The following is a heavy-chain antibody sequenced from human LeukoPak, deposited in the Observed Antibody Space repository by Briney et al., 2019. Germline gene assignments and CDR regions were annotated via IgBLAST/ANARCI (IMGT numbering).Heavy chain of an antibody. CDR1: GFTFSSYS. D-gene: IGHD3-22*01. Sequence: PGGSLRLSCAASGFTFSSYSMNWVRQAPGKGLEWVSSISSSSSYIYYADSVKGRFTISRDNAKNSLYLQMNSLRAEDTAVYYCARDQRVYYDSSGYSDYWGQGTLVTVSS. CDR2: ISSSSSYI. CDR3: ARDQRVYYDSSGYSDY. J-gene: IGHJ4*02. V-gene: IGHV3-21*01.